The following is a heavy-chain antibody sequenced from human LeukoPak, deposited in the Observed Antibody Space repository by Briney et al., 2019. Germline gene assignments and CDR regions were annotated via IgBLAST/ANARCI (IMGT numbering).Heavy chain of an antibody. CDR3: ARDARYYDFWSGYYQY. CDR2: IYSGGST. D-gene: IGHD3-3*01. Sequence: AGGSLRLSCAASGFTVSTNYMSWVRQAPGKGLEWVSVIYSGGSTYYPDSVKGRFTISRDNSKNTLYLQMNSLRAEDTAVYYCARDARYYDFWSGYYQYWGQGTLVTVSS. V-gene: IGHV3-66*02. J-gene: IGHJ4*02. CDR1: GFTVSTNY.